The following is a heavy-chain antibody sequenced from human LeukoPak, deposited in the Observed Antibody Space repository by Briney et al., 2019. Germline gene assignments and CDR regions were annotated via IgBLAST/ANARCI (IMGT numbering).Heavy chain of an antibody. CDR3: AKNRGVAVNYYYMDV. V-gene: IGHV3-30*02. J-gene: IGHJ6*03. Sequence: PGGSLRLSCEASGFIFSSYGMHWVRQAPGQGPEWVAFLRFDGSNKNYADSVKGRFTISRDNSKNTVVLQMNSLRSEDTAMYYCAKNRGVAVNYYYMDVWGKGTTVIVSS. CDR1: GFIFSSYG. D-gene: IGHD6-19*01. CDR2: LRFDGSNK.